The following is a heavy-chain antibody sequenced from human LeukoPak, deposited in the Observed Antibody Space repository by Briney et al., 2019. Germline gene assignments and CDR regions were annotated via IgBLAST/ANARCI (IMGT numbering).Heavy chain of an antibody. D-gene: IGHD3-22*01. CDR1: GGTFSSYA. CDR3: ASRNYDSSGYQH. CDR2: IIPIFGTA. J-gene: IGHJ1*01. Sequence: ASVKVSCKASGGTFSSYAVSWVRQAPGQGLEWMGGIIPIFGTANYAQKFQGRVTITADKSTSTAYMELSSLRSEDTAVYYCASRNYDSSGYQHWGQGTLVTVSS. V-gene: IGHV1-69*06.